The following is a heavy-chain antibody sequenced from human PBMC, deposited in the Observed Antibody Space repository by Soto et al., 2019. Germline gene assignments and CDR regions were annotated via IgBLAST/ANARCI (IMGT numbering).Heavy chain of an antibody. CDR2: ISYDGSNK. J-gene: IGHJ4*02. CDR3: ARALGMATMEFDY. Sequence: GGSLRLSCAASGFTFSSYAMHWVRQAPGKGLEWVAVISYDGSNKYYADSVKGRFTISRDNSKNTLYLQMNSLRAEDTAVYYCARALGMATMEFDYWGQGTLVTVS. V-gene: IGHV3-30-3*01. CDR1: GFTFSSYA. D-gene: IGHD5-12*01.